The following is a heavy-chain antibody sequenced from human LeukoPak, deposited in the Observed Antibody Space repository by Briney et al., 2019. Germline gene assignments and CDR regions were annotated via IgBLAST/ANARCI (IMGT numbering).Heavy chain of an antibody. V-gene: IGHV4-34*01. D-gene: IGHD2-15*01. J-gene: IGHJ4*02. Sequence: KPSETLSLTCAVYGGSFSGYYWSWIRQPPGKGLEWIGEINHSGSTNYNPSLKSRVTISVDTSKNQFSLKLSSVTAADTAVYYCARDDEVVAATGTFDYWGQGTLVTVSS. CDR2: INHSGST. CDR1: GGSFSGYY. CDR3: ARDDEVVAATGTFDY.